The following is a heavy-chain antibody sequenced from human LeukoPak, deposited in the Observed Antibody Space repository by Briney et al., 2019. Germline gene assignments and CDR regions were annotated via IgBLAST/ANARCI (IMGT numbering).Heavy chain of an antibody. J-gene: IGHJ5*02. V-gene: IGHV1-69*13. CDR2: IIPIFGTA. CDR1: GGTFISYA. Sequence: SVKVSCKASGGTFISYAISWVRQAPGQGLEWMGGIIPIFGTANYAQKFQGRVTITADESTSTAYMELSSLRSEDTAVYYCATPEGYYYGSGSYSPTGWFDPWSQGTLVTVSS. D-gene: IGHD3-10*01. CDR3: ATPEGYYYGSGSYSPTGWFDP.